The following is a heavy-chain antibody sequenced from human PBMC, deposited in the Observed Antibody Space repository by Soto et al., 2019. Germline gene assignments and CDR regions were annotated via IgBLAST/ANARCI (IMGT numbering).Heavy chain of an antibody. D-gene: IGHD2-15*01. J-gene: IGHJ3*02. V-gene: IGHV3-11*01. CDR2: ISSSGSTI. Sequence: GGSLRLSCAASGFTFSDYYMSWIRQAPGKGLEWVSYISSSGSTIYYADYVKGRFTISRDNAKNSLYLQMNSLRAEDTAVYYCARDLVCLRGSCYWAAFDIWGQGTMVTVSS. CDR1: GFTFSDYY. CDR3: ARDLVCLRGSCYWAAFDI.